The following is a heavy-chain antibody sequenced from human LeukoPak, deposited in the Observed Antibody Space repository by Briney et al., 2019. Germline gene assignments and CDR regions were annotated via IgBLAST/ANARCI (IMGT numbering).Heavy chain of an antibody. V-gene: IGHV1-2*02. CDR1: GYTFTGYY. CDR2: INPNSGGT. CDR3: ARGPIFGVGRSNWFDP. Sequence: ASVKVSCKASGYTFTGYYMHWVRQAPGQGLEWMGWINPNSGGTNYAQKFQGRATMTRDTSISTAYMELSRLRSDDTAVYYCARGPIFGVGRSNWFDPWGQGTLVTVSS. D-gene: IGHD3-3*01. J-gene: IGHJ5*02.